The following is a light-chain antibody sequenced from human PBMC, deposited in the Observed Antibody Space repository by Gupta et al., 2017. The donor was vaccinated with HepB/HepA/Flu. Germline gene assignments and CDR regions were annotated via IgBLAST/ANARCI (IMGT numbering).Light chain of an antibody. Sequence: ETQMTQSPSTLSASVGDRVTITCRASQSISSWLAWYQQKPGKAPKLLIYKASSLESGVPSRFSGSGSGTEFTLTISSLQPDDFATYYCQQDDSYPYTFGQGTKLEI. CDR1: QSISSW. CDR2: KAS. V-gene: IGKV1-5*03. J-gene: IGKJ2*01. CDR3: QQDDSYPYT.